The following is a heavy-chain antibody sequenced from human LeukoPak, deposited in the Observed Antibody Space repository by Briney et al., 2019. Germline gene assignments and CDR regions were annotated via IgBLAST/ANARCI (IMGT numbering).Heavy chain of an antibody. CDR2: IKPDGSEE. Sequence: GGSLRLSCAASGFTCSSYWMTWVRQAPGKGLEWVANIKPDGSEEYYVDSVKGRFTISRVNAKNSLYLQMNSLRAEDTAVYYCVRASRELLRDYWGQGTLVTVSS. D-gene: IGHD1-26*01. V-gene: IGHV3-7*01. CDR3: VRASRELLRDY. CDR1: GFTCSSYW. J-gene: IGHJ4*02.